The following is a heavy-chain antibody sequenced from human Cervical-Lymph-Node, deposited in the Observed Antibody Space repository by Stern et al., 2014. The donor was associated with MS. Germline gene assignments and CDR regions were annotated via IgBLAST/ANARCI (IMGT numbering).Heavy chain of an antibody. CDR3: AKAVPNHDAFDI. V-gene: IGHV1-69*01. CDR1: GDTFSNFA. Sequence: QVQLVQSGAEVKRPGASVKVSCKTSGDTFSNFAINWVRQAPGQGLEWMGGILPIYAPASYAQKFRGRVTITADESTDTVFMELNSLRSEDTAVYYCAKAVPNHDAFDIWGQGTMVTVSS. D-gene: IGHD1-14*01. CDR2: ILPIYAPA. J-gene: IGHJ3*02.